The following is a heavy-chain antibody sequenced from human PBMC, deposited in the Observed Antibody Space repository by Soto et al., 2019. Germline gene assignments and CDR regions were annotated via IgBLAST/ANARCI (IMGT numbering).Heavy chain of an antibody. CDR3: EKERSKGAVGSSFDI. Sequence: YGVSRILKETGKGLEWVSSISGSGLTTYYADSVKGRFAISKDSSRNTLCLQLNNLRAEDTALFYCEKERSKGAVGSSFDIWGKGTMVTVTS. CDR2: ISGSGLTT. J-gene: IGHJ3*02. CDR1: YG. V-gene: IGHV3-23*01. D-gene: IGHD6-25*01.